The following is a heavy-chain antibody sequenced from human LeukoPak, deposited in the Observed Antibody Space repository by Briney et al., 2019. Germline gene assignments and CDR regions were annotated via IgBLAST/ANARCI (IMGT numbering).Heavy chain of an antibody. J-gene: IGHJ4*02. Sequence: ASVKVSCKASGYTFTGYYMHWVRQAPGQGLEWMGWINPNSGGTNYAQKFQGRVTMTRDTSISTAYMELSRLRSDDTAMYYCARSYSGFGYALHDYWGQGTQVTVSS. CDR1: GYTFTGYY. CDR3: ARSYSGFGYALHDY. CDR2: INPNSGGT. V-gene: IGHV1-2*02. D-gene: IGHD1-26*01.